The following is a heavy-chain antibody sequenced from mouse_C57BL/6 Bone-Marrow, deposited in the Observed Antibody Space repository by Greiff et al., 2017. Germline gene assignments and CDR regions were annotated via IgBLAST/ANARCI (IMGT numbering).Heavy chain of an antibody. CDR1: GYSFTDYN. Sequence: VQLQQSGPELVKPGASVKISCKASGYSFTDYNMNWVKQSNGQSLDWIGVINPNYGTTSYNQKLKGKATLTVDQSSSTAYVQLHSLTSEYAAVDYCASLSGYYEVDYWGQGTLVTVSA. CDR3: ASLSGYYEVDY. J-gene: IGHJ3*01. CDR2: INPNYGTT. V-gene: IGHV1-39*01. D-gene: IGHD2-3*01.